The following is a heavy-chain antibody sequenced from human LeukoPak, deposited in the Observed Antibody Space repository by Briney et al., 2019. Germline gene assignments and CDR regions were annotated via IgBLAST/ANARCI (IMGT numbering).Heavy chain of an antibody. J-gene: IGHJ5*02. CDR1: GYTFTGYY. D-gene: IGHD2-21*02. CDR2: INPNSGGT. Sequence: GASVKVSCKASGYTFTGYYMHWVRQAPGRGLEWMGWINPNSGGTNYAQKFQGRVTMTRDTSISTAYMELSRLRSDDTAVYYCARPSFVTATTNWFDPWGQGTLATVSS. CDR3: ARPSFVTATTNWFDP. V-gene: IGHV1-2*02.